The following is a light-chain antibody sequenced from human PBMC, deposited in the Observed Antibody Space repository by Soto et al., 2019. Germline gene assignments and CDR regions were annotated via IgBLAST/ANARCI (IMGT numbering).Light chain of an antibody. CDR1: QGISNW. V-gene: IGKV1-12*01. J-gene: IGKJ4*01. CDR2: AAS. Sequence: DIQMTQSPSSVSASVGARVTITCRASQGISNWLAWYQQQPGKAPKLQIYAASSLQSGVPSRFSGGGPGTHFTLIISSLQPEYFATYYCQQTSTCLTIPFGGGTKMEIK. CDR3: QQTSTCLTIP.